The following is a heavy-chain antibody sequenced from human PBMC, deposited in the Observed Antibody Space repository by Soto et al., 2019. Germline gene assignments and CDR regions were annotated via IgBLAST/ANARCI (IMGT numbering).Heavy chain of an antibody. D-gene: IGHD3-3*01. Sequence: PSETLSLTCTVPGGSISSYYWSWIRLPPGKVLERIGYMYYSGSTKYNPSVKRRVTISVDTYTNQFSLKLSSGTAADTARYDCSRCRYYDFWSGYYTGTPGHDYYGMDVWGQGSTVTVSS. CDR2: MYYSGST. J-gene: IGHJ6*02. V-gene: IGHV4-59*01. CDR3: SRCRYYDFWSGYYTGTPGHDYYGMDV. CDR1: GGSISSYY.